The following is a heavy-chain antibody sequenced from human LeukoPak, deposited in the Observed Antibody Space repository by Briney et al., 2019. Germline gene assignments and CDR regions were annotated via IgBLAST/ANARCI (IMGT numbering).Heavy chain of an antibody. CDR1: GFTFSHSY. CDR2: IDIDGNT. CDR3: ARDMNYNLDY. V-gene: IGHV3-74*01. J-gene: IGHJ4*02. Sequence: GGSLRLSCAASGFTFSHSYIHWVRQAPGKGLVWVSRIDIDGNTVYADPVKGRFTNSRDNAKSTLYQEMNSLRAEDTAVYYCARDMNYNLDYWGPGTLVTVSP. D-gene: IGHD1-7*01.